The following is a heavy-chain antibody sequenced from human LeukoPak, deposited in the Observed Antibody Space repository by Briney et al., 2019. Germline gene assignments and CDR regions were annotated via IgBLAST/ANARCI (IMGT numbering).Heavy chain of an antibody. V-gene: IGHV3-23*01. CDR3: ARDPGYSYGIDY. CDR2: ISGSGGST. CDR1: GFTFSSYA. Sequence: GGSLRLSCAASGFTFSSYAMSWVRQAPGKGLEWVSAISGSGGSTYYADSVKGRFTISRDNSKNTLYLQMNSLRAEDTAVYYCARDPGYSYGIDYWGQGTLVTVSS. J-gene: IGHJ4*02. D-gene: IGHD5-18*01.